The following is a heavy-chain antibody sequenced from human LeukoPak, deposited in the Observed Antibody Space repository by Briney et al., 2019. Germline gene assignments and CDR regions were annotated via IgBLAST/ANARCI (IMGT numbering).Heavy chain of an antibody. J-gene: IGHJ6*03. CDR1: GGTFSSYA. CDR3: ARNCYDSSGSSPYYYYYMDV. CDR2: IIPIFGTA. V-gene: IGHV1-69*05. D-gene: IGHD3-22*01. Sequence: SVKVSCKASGGTFSSYAISWVRQAPGQGLEWMGRIIPIFGTANYAQKFQGRVTITTDESTSTAYMELSSLRSEDTAVYYCARNCYDSSGSSPYYYYYMDVWGKGTTVTVSS.